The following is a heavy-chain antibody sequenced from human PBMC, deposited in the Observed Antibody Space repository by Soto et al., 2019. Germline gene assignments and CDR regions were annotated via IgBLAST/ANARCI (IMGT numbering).Heavy chain of an antibody. D-gene: IGHD1-1*01. CDR2: ISGSGGST. CDR1: GFTFSSYA. Sequence: PGGSLRLSCAASGFTFSSYAMSWVRQAPGKGLEWVSAISGSGGSTYYADSVKGRFTISRDNSKNTLYLQMNSLRAEDTAVYYCAKDPVSPYGVLLEFDTTPWFDYWGQGTLVTVSS. V-gene: IGHV3-23*01. J-gene: IGHJ4*02. CDR3: AKDPVSPYGVLLEFDTTPWFDY.